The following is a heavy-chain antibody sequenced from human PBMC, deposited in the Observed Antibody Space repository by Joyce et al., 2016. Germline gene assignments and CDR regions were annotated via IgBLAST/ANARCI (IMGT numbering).Heavy chain of an antibody. CDR1: GFSFSSYS. V-gene: IGHV3-48*02. CDR2: ITSSSATM. CDR3: ARVRAIFGVGTVFDY. J-gene: IGHJ4*02. Sequence: EVELVESGGGLVQPGGSLTLSCAASGFSFSSYSMNWVRQAPGKGLEGVSYITSSSATMSYADSVKGRFTTSRDNAKNSVYLQMNSLRDEDAAVYYCARVRAIFGVGTVFDYWGQGTLVTVSS. D-gene: IGHD3-3*01.